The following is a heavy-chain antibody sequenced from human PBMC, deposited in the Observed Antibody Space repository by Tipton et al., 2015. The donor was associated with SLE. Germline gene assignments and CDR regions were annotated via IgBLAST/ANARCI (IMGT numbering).Heavy chain of an antibody. Sequence: TLSLTCTVSGGSISSYYWSWIRQPPGTGLEWIGNICYSGSPNYHPSLKSRVTISVDTSKNQFSLKLSGVSAAGTAVYFCAGAGEDWWDEDDRWGRGTQGIVSS. CDR1: GGSISSYY. V-gene: IGHV4-59*01. D-gene: IGHD2-8*02. CDR2: ICYSGSP. CDR3: AGAGEDWWDEDDR. J-gene: IGHJ2*01.